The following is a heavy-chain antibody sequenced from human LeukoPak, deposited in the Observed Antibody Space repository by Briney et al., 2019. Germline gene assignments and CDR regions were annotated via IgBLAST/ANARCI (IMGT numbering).Heavy chain of an antibody. CDR1: GGSIRSYY. CDR3: ARDKKDYYDSSGYYYFAFDI. V-gene: IGHV4-59*01. J-gene: IGHJ3*02. D-gene: IGHD3-22*01. Sequence: KPSETLSLTCTVSGGSIRSYYWSWIRLPPGKGLEWIGYIYYSGSTNYNPSLKSRVTISVDTSKNQFSLKLSSVTAADTAVYYCARDKKDYYDSSGYYYFAFDIWGQGTMVNVSS. CDR2: IYYSGST.